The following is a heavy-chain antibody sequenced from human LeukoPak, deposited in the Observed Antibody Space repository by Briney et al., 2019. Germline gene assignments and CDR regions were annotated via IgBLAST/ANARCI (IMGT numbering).Heavy chain of an antibody. Sequence: SQTLSLTCTVSGGSISSGDNYWTWIPQHPGKGLDGLGYIYHSGSTYYNPSLKSRVTISFDTSKNQFSLKLSSLTAADTAVYYCARVGRTYYFGSGSPPSYFDYWGQGTLVTVSS. D-gene: IGHD3-10*01. CDR3: ARVGRTYYFGSGSPPSYFDY. CDR1: GGSISSGDNY. CDR2: IYHSGST. J-gene: IGHJ4*02. V-gene: IGHV4-31*03.